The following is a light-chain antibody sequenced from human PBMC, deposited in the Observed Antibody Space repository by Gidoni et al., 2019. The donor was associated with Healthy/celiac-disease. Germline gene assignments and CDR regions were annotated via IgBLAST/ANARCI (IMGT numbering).Light chain of an antibody. Sequence: DIQLTQSPSFLSASVGDRVTITCRASQGISSYLAWYQPKTWKAPNLLIYAASTLQSGVPSRFSGSGSGTEFTLTISSLQPEVFATYYCQQLNSYPLTFGPGTRLEIK. V-gene: IGKV1-9*01. CDR2: AAS. CDR3: QQLNSYPLT. CDR1: QGISSY. J-gene: IGKJ5*01.